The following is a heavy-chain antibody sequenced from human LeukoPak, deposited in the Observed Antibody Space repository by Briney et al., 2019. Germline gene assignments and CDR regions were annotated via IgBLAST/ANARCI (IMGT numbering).Heavy chain of an antibody. CDR3: AKGSNRGVATIDY. Sequence: GGSLRLSCAASGFTFSSYGMHWVRQAPGKGLDWVGVISYDGSNKYYADSVKGRFTISRDNSKNTLFLQMNSPRPEDTAVYYCAKGSNRGVATIDYWGQGTLVTVSS. CDR1: GFTFSSYG. V-gene: IGHV3-30*18. D-gene: IGHD5-12*01. J-gene: IGHJ4*02. CDR2: ISYDGSNK.